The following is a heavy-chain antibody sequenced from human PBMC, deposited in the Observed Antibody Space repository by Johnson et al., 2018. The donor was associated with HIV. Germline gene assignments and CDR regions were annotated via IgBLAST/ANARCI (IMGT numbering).Heavy chain of an antibody. Sequence: VKLVESGGGLVQPGGSLRLSCAASGFTFSTYWMSWVRQAPGKGLEWVASIKQDGSEKYYVDSVKGRFTISRDNAKNSLYVQMSSLRAEDTAVYFCAGDNLPGIAVYGGAFDIWGQGTMVTVSS. D-gene: IGHD6-19*01. J-gene: IGHJ3*02. V-gene: IGHV3-7*01. CDR1: GFTFSTYW. CDR3: AGDNLPGIAVYGGAFDI. CDR2: IKQDGSEK.